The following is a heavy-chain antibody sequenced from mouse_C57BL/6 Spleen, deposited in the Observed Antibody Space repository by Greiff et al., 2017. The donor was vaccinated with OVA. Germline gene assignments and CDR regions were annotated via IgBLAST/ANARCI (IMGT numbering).Heavy chain of an antibody. CDR1: GFTFSDYY. J-gene: IGHJ4*01. D-gene: IGHD1-1*01. Sequence: EVKVVESEGGLVQPGSSMKLSCTASGFTFSDYYMAWVRQVPEKGLEWVANINYDGSSTYYLDSLKSRFIISRDNAKNILYLQMSSLKSEDTATYYCARVTVVATDYAMDYWGQGTSVTVSS. CDR3: ARVTVVATDYAMDY. V-gene: IGHV5-16*01. CDR2: INYDGSST.